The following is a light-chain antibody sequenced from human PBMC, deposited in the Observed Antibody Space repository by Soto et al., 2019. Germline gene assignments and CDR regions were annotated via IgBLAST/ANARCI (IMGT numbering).Light chain of an antibody. CDR2: AAS. CDR1: QAIYNY. V-gene: IGKV1-27*01. CDR3: QKFSAVPT. J-gene: IGKJ4*01. Sequence: DIQMTQSPSSLSASVGDRVTITCRASQAIYNYLAWYQQKPGKVPTLLISAASTLQSGVPSRFSGSGSGTDFTLTISSLQHEDVATYYCQKFSAVPTFGGGTKVE.